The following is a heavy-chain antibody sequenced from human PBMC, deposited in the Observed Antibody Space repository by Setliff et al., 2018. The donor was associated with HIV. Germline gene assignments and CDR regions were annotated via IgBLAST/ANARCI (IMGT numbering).Heavy chain of an antibody. Sequence: SETLSLTCSVSGGSMSSHYWTWVRQPAGKGLEWIGRMYHTGMSNYNPSLKSRVTMSVSPSKNQFSLKLTSVTAADTAVYYCARGSYYYYNMDVWGKGTTVTV. V-gene: IGHV4-4*07. CDR1: GGSMSSHY. CDR2: MYHTGMS. J-gene: IGHJ6*03. CDR3: ARGSYYYYNMDV.